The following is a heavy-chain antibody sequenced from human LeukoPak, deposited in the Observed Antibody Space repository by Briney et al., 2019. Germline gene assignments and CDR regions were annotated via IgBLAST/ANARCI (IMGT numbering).Heavy chain of an antibody. CDR2: ISAYNGNT. CDR1: GYTFTSYG. D-gene: IGHD1-26*01. J-gene: IGHJ5*02. V-gene: IGHV1-18*01. Sequence: ASVKVSCKASGYTFTSYGISWVRQAPGQGLKWMGWISAYNGNTNQAQKFQDRVTMTTDTSTSTAYMELRSLRSDDTAVYYCARDGTRAYNWFDPWGQGTLVTVSS. CDR3: ARDGTRAYNWFDP.